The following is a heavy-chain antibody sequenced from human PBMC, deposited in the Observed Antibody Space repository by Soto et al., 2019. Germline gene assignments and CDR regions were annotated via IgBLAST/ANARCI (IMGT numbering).Heavy chain of an antibody. CDR2: INSDGSNT. Sequence: PGGSLKLSCAASGFTFSSYWMHWVRQAPGKGLVWVSRINSDGSNTAYADSVKGRFTISRDNAKNTLYLQMNSLGAEDTALYYCVREQLYYNAVCGRPLNGFDMWG. CDR1: GFTFSSYW. D-gene: IGHD3-10*01. J-gene: IGHJ3*02. V-gene: IGHV3-74*01. CDR3: VREQLYYNAVCGRPLNGFDM.